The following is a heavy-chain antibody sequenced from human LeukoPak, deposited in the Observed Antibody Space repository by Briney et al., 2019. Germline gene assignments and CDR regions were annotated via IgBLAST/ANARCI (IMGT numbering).Heavy chain of an antibody. CDR2: IRSKAYGGTT. D-gene: IGHD6-13*01. V-gene: IGHV3-49*03. CDR3: ARDGPSRSHDAFDI. J-gene: IGHJ3*02. CDR1: GFTFGDYA. Sequence: PGGSLRLSCTASGFTFGDYAMSWFRQAPWKGLEWVGFIRSKAYGGTTEYAASVKGRFTISRDDSKSIAYLQMNSLKTEDTAVYYCARDGPSRSHDAFDIWGQGTMVTVSS.